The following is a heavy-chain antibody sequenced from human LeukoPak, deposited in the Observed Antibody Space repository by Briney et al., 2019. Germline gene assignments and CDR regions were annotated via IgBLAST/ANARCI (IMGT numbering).Heavy chain of an antibody. V-gene: IGHV3-15*01. CDR2: IKSKTDGGTT. J-gene: IGHJ4*02. D-gene: IGHD3-16*01. Sequence: GGSLRLSCAASGFTFSSYAMSWVRQAPGKGLEWVGHIKSKTDGGTTDYAAPVKGRFTISRDDSKNTLYLQMNSLKTEDTAVYYCTTRPWGFDYWGQGTLVTVSS. CDR3: TTRPWGFDY. CDR1: GFTFSSYA.